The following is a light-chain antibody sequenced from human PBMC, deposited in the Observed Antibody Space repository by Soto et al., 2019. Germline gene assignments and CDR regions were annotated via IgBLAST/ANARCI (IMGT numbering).Light chain of an antibody. V-gene: IGLV2-11*01. CDR3: CSYAGIHTYV. CDR1: SRDVGGFDY. J-gene: IGLJ1*01. CDR2: DVA. Sequence: SVLTQPRSVSGSPGQSVTISCTGTSRDVGGFDYVSWYQQHPGKVPTLIMYDVAQRPSGVPERFSGFKSGNTASLTISGLDPGDEADYYCCSYAGIHTYVFGTGTKLTVL.